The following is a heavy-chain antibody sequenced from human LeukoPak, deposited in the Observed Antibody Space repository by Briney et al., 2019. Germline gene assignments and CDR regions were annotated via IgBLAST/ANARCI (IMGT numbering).Heavy chain of an antibody. D-gene: IGHD5-12*01. J-gene: IGHJ3*02. Sequence: GGSLRLSCAASGFTFSSNCMHWVRQAPRKGLEWVSVISYDGSNKTYTDSVKGRFTISRDNSQNTLYLQMNSLRAEDTAVYYCAKELYSGYDDAFDIWGQGTMVTVSS. CDR2: ISYDGSNK. CDR3: AKELYSGYDDAFDI. V-gene: IGHV3-30*18. CDR1: GFTFSSNC.